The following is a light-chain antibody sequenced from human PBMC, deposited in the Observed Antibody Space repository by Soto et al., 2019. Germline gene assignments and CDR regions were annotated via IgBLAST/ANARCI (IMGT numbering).Light chain of an antibody. Sequence: DRQMTQPPSTLSASVGDRVTITCRASQTMSTWLAWYQQKPGKAPKLLIYDASSLRSGVPSRFSGSGSGTEFTLTINSLQPDDFATYYCQRYDGYFGQGTKLEIK. CDR1: QTMSTW. J-gene: IGKJ2*01. V-gene: IGKV1-5*01. CDR2: DAS. CDR3: QRYDGY.